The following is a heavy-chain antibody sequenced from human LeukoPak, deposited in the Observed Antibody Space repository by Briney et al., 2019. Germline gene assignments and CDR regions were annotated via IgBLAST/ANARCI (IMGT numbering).Heavy chain of an antibody. V-gene: IGHV4-59*12. CDR3: ARVLEYCSGGSCYSAWFDP. D-gene: IGHD2-15*01. CDR1: GASISTYY. CDR2: IDYSGST. Sequence: SETLSLTCTVSGASISTYYWSWIRQPPGKGLEWIGYIDYSGSTNYNPSLKSRVTISIDTSKNQFSLKLNSVTAADTAVYYCARVLEYCSGGSCYSAWFDPWGQGTLVTVSS. J-gene: IGHJ5*02.